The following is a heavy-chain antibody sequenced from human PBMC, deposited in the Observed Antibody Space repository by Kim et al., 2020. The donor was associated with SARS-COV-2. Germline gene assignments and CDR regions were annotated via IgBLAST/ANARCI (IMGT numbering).Heavy chain of an antibody. CDR2: IIPIFGTA. D-gene: IGHD2-2*01. J-gene: IGHJ5*02. V-gene: IGHV1-69*13. Sequence: SVKVSCKASGGTFSSYAISWVRQAPGQGLEWMGGIIPIFGTANYAQKFQGRVTITADESTSTAYMELSSLRSEDTAVYYCARGYCSSTSCYLPASGHQNWFDPWGQGTLVTVSS. CDR1: GGTFSSYA. CDR3: ARGYCSSTSCYLPASGHQNWFDP.